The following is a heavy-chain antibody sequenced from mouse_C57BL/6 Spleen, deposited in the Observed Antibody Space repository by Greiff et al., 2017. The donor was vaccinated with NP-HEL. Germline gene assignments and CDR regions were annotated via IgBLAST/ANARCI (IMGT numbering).Heavy chain of an antibody. CDR1: GYTFTSYW. CDR3: ASRGDWYFDV. J-gene: IGHJ1*03. CDR2: IYPGSGST. Sequence: VQLQQSGAELVKPGASVKMSCKASGYTFTSYWITWVKQRPGQGLEWIGDIYPGSGSTNYNEKFKSKATLTGDTSSSTAYMQLSSLTSEDSAVYYWASRGDWYFDVWGTGTTVTVSS. V-gene: IGHV1-55*01.